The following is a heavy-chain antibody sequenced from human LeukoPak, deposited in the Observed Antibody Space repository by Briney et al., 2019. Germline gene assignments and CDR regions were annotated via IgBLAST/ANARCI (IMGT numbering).Heavy chain of an antibody. CDR3: AKDVHNHDY. CDR2: ISGRSGST. D-gene: IGHD3-10*02. CDR1: GSTFSNYA. V-gene: IGHV3-23*01. J-gene: IGHJ4*02. Sequence: PGGSLRLSCAASGSTFSNYALSWVRQAPGKGLEWVSVISGRSGSTYDADSVKGRFTISRDNSKNTLFLQMNTLRAEDTAVYYCAKDVHNHDYWGQGTLVTVSS.